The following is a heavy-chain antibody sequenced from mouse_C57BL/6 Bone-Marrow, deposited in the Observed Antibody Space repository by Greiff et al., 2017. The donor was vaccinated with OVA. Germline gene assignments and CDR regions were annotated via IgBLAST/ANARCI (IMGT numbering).Heavy chain of an antibody. CDR1: GYTFTSYW. J-gene: IGHJ2*01. CDR3: ARRDDLGLYYFDY. D-gene: IGHD4-1*01. Sequence: QVQLQQPGAELVKPGASVKLSCKASGYTFTSYWMHWVKQRPGQGLEWIGMIHPNSGSTNYNEKFKSKATLTVDKSSSTAYMQLSSLTSEDSAVYYCARRDDLGLYYFDYWGQGTPLTVSS. CDR2: IHPNSGST. V-gene: IGHV1-64*01.